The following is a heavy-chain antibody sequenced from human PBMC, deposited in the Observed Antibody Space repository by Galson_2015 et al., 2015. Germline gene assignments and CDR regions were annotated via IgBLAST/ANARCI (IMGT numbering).Heavy chain of an antibody. D-gene: IGHD1-26*01. Sequence: SLRLSCAASGFTSSSYTIGWVRQAPGKGLEWVSYISSSSATIYYADSVKGRFTISRNNAKNSLYLQMNSLRDEDTAVYYCARDPWRGSYKVFYFDYWGQGTLVTVSS. CDR3: ARDPWRGSYKVFYFDY. V-gene: IGHV3-48*02. J-gene: IGHJ4*02. CDR1: GFTSSSYT. CDR2: ISSSSATI.